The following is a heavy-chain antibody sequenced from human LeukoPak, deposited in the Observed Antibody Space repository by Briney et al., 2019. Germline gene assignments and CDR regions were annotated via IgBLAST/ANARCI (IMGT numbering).Heavy chain of an antibody. V-gene: IGHV1-8*01. CDR3: ARARKSTVVTYYFDY. D-gene: IGHD4-23*01. CDR2: VNPNSGNT. Sequence: GASVKVSCKASGYTFTSYDINWVRQATGQGLEWMGWVNPNSGNTRYAQKFQGRVTMTRNTSISTAYMELSSLRSEDTAVYYCARARKSTVVTYYFDYWGQGTLVTVSS. J-gene: IGHJ4*02. CDR1: GYTFTSYD.